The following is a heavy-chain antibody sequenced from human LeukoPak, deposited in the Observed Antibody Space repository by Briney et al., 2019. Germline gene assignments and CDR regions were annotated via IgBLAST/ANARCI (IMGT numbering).Heavy chain of an antibody. J-gene: IGHJ4*02. CDR1: GLTFSTSW. D-gene: IGHD6-19*01. Sequence: PGGSLRLSCAASGLTFSTSWMHWVRQAPGKGLVWVSRINSDGRSTTYADFVKGRFTISRDNAKNTLYLQMNSLRAEDTAVYYCAREGTSGWYYFDYWGQGTLVTVSS. CDR3: AREGTSGWYYFDY. CDR2: INSDGRST. V-gene: IGHV3-74*01.